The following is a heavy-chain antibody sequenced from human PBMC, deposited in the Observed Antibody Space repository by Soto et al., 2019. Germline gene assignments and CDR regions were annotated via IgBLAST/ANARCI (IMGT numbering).Heavy chain of an antibody. V-gene: IGHV4-31*03. D-gene: IGHD3-10*01. Sequence: SETLSLTCTVSGGSISSGGYYWSWIRQHPGKGLEWIGYIYYSGSTYYNPSLKSRVTISVDTSKNQFSLKLSSVTAADTAVYYCARRMYYYGSGSSKGLKAFDYWGQGTLVTVSS. CDR3: ARRMYYYGSGSSKGLKAFDY. J-gene: IGHJ4*02. CDR1: GGSISSGGYY. CDR2: IYYSGST.